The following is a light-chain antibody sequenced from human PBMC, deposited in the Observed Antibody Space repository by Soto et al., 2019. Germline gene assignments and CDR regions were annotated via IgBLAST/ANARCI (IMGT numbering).Light chain of an antibody. CDR1: QSIDNF. CDR3: QQSYSLPYT. CDR2: AAS. J-gene: IGKJ2*01. V-gene: IGKV1-39*01. Sequence: DIQMTQSPSSLSASVGDRVTITCRPSQSIDNFLNWYQQKPGKAPNLLIYAASSLQSGVSSRFSGSGSGTDFTLTISSLQPEGSATYYCQQSYSLPYTFGQGTKVEIK.